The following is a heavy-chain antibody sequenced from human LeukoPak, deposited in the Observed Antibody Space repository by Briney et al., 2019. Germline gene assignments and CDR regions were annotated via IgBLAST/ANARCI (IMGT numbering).Heavy chain of an antibody. CDR3: ARVRDDFWSEPYGMDV. Sequence: PSETLSLTCAVYGGSFSGYYWSWIRQPPGKGLEWIGEINHSGSTNYNPSLKSRVTISVDTSKNQFSLKLSSVTAADTAVYYCARVRDDFWSEPYGMDVWGQGTTVTVSS. J-gene: IGHJ6*02. CDR2: INHSGST. D-gene: IGHD3-3*01. V-gene: IGHV4-34*01. CDR1: GGSFSGYY.